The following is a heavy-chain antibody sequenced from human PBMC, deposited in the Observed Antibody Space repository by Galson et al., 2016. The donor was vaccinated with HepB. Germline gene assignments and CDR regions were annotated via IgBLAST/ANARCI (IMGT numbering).Heavy chain of an antibody. CDR1: GGSLSSNRYY. CDR2: IYYSGST. J-gene: IGHJ5*02. Sequence: SLTCPVSGGSLSSNRYYWNWIRQPPGRGLEWIGYIYYSGSTKYNPSLTSRVAISLDTSRTQFSLKLTSVTAADTAVYYCARGNYYGSGPWFDPWGQGTLVTVST. D-gene: IGHD3-10*01. V-gene: IGHV4-61*01. CDR3: ARGNYYGSGPWFDP.